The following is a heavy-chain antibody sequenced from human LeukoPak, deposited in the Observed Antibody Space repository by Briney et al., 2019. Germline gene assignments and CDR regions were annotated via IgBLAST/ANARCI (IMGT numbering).Heavy chain of an antibody. D-gene: IGHD5-18*01. CDR3: ASGGYSYGYATNDY. J-gene: IGHJ4*02. V-gene: IGHV3-23*01. CDR1: GFTFSDYT. Sequence: GGSLRLSCAASGFTFSDYTMSWVRQAPGKGLEWVSSISGSGGSTYYADSVKGRFTISRDNSKNSLYLQMNSLRAEDTAVYYCASGGYSYGYATNDYWGQGTLVTVSS. CDR2: ISGSGGST.